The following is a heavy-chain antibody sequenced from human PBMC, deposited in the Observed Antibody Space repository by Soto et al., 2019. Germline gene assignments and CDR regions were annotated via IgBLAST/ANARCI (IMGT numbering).Heavy chain of an antibody. J-gene: IGHJ4*02. Sequence: QVQLVQSGAEVKKPGASVKVSCKASGYTFTSYDVNWVRQATGQGLEWMGWMNPNSGNTGYAQKFQGRVTMTRNTSISTAYMELSGLRSEGTAAYYCAGELPMIVDNWGQGTLVAVSS. CDR2: MNPNSGNT. V-gene: IGHV1-8*01. CDR1: GYTFTSYD. D-gene: IGHD3-22*01. CDR3: AGELPMIVDN.